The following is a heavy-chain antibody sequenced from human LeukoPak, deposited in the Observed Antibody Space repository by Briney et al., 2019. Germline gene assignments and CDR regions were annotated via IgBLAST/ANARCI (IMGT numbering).Heavy chain of an antibody. V-gene: IGHV1-18*04. Sequence: ASVKVSCKASGYTFTCYGISWVRQAPGQGLEWMGWISAYNGNTNYAQKLQGRVTMTTDTSTSTAYMELRSLRSDDTAVYYCARGVGYYDILTGYYRESYSDYWGQGTLVTVSS. CDR2: ISAYNGNT. J-gene: IGHJ4*02. CDR3: ARGVGYYDILTGYYRESYSDY. D-gene: IGHD3-9*01. CDR1: GYTFTCYG.